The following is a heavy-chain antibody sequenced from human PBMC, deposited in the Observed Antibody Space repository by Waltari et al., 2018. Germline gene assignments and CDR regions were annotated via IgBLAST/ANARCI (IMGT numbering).Heavy chain of an antibody. V-gene: IGHV4-4*02. CDR1: GASISSSNW. D-gene: IGHD4-17*01. CDR3: ATYGDYAGGFDY. Sequence: QVQLQESGPGLVKPSGTLSLTCSVSGASISSSNWWIWFRQPPGKGLEWMGGIYQCGSTNYNPSLKSRVTISVDKSKNLFSLKLSSVTAADTAVYYCATYGDYAGGFDYWGQGTLVTVSS. J-gene: IGHJ4*02. CDR2: IYQCGST.